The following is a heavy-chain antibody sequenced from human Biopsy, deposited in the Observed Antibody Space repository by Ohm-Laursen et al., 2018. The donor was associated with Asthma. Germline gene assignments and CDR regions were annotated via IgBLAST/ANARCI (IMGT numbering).Heavy chain of an antibody. CDR1: GGTFSNFA. CDR3: ASDFPKDYVRYNFQF. CDR2: IMTVFGTT. V-gene: IGHV1-69*13. D-gene: IGHD4-17*01. J-gene: IGHJ4*02. Sequence: ASVKVSCNAPGGTFSNFANSWVRQAPGQGLEWLGGIMTVFGTTNYAQKFQGRVTITADESTSTAYMEVTSLRSDDTAVYYCASDFPKDYVRYNFQFWGQGTLVTVSS.